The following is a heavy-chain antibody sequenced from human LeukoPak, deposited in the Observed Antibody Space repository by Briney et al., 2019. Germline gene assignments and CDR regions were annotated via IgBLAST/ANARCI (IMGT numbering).Heavy chain of an antibody. J-gene: IGHJ4*02. CDR3: ARHDNRCSSTSCSPNFDY. Sequence: PSETLSLTCAVSGYSISSGYYWGWIRQPPGKGLEWIGSIYHSGSTYYNPSLKSRVTISVDTSKNQFSLKLSSVTAADTAVYYRARHDNRCSSTSCSPNFDYWGQGTLVTVSS. D-gene: IGHD2-2*01. CDR2: IYHSGST. CDR1: GYSISSGYY. V-gene: IGHV4-38-2*01.